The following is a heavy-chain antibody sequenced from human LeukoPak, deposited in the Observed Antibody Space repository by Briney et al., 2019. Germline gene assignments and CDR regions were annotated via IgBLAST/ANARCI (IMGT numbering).Heavy chain of an antibody. Sequence: GGSLRLSCAASGFTFRSYWMHWVRQTPGKGLVWVSRINSDGSSTNYADSVKGRFTISRDNAKNTLYLQVNSLRAEDSAVHYCARDPSFYYYFDYWGQGTLVTVSS. CDR2: INSDGSST. V-gene: IGHV3-74*01. J-gene: IGHJ4*02. CDR1: GFTFRSYW. CDR3: ARDPSFYYYFDY. D-gene: IGHD3-10*01.